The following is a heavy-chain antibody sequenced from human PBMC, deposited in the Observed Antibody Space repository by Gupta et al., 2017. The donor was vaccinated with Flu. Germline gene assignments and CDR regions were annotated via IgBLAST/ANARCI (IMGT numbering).Heavy chain of an antibody. Sequence: QLQLLQSGAEVKTPGASVKVSCKASEYTFTAYYIHWVRQAPGQVLAWMGRINPHSGTTNYEQKFQSRVTVTMDTAISTAYMDLSRLRSDDTAVYYCARENHCSTSSCYRWFDPWGQGTLITVSS. V-gene: IGHV1-2*06. CDR3: ARENHCSTSSCYRWFDP. J-gene: IGHJ5*02. CDR1: EYTFTAYY. D-gene: IGHD2-2*02. CDR2: INPHSGTT.